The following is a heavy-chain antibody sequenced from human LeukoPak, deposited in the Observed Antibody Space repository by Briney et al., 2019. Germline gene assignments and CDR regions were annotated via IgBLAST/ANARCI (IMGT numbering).Heavy chain of an antibody. CDR2: INVAGDT. V-gene: IGHV3-13*01. CDR3: AREIPVAGINSDFYGMDV. CDR1: GFTFSSYD. Sequence: GGSLRLSCAASGFTFSSYDVHWVRQVPGKGLEWVSAINVAGDTYYPGSVKGRFSISRDNAKNSLYLQMCSLTAGDTAVYYCAREIPVAGINSDFYGMDVWGHGTTVTVS. D-gene: IGHD6-19*01. J-gene: IGHJ6*02.